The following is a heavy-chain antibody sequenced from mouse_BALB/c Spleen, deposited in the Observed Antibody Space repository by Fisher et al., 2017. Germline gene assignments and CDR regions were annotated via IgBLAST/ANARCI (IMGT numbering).Heavy chain of an antibody. J-gene: IGHJ1*01. Sequence: KFKGKATLTADKSSSTAYMQLSSLTSEDSAVYYCTRRKGDWYFDVWGAGTTVTVSS. CDR3: TRRKGDWYFDV. V-gene: IGHV1-80*01.